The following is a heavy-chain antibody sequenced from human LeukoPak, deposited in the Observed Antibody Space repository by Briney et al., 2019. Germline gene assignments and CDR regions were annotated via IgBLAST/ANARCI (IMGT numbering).Heavy chain of an antibody. CDR1: GFTFSSYA. V-gene: IGHV3-23*01. CDR2: ISGSGGST. CDR3: AKVGSSSWYEDY. Sequence: GGSLRLSSAAPGFTFSSYAMSWVRQAPGKGLEWVSAISGSGGSTYYADSVKGRFTISRDNSKNTLYLQMNSLRAEDTAVYYCAKVGSSSWYEDYWGQGTLVTVSS. D-gene: IGHD6-13*01. J-gene: IGHJ4*02.